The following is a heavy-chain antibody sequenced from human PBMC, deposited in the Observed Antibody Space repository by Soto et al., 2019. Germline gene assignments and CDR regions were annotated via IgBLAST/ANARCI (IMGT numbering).Heavy chain of an antibody. J-gene: IGHJ3*02. CDR1: GGTFSDFT. D-gene: IGHD2-15*01. CDR2: IIPMIGAT. Sequence: QVQLVQSGSEVKTPGSSVKVSCKASGGTFSDFTLSWLRQAPGRGLEWMGGIIPMIGATNNAQKLKGRLTITADKSTGTVYMELNSLRSDDTAVYYCARYWSAGTLYGAFDIWGQGTEVTVSP. V-gene: IGHV1-69*06. CDR3: ARYWSAGTLYGAFDI.